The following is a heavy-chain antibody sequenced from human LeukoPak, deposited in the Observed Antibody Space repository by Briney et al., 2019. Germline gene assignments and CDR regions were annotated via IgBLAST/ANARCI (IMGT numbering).Heavy chain of an antibody. CDR3: ARAGFLITFGGVIS. CDR1: GFTFSSYA. Sequence: GGSLRLSCAASGFTFSSYAMSWVRQAPGKGLEWVSYIGSRGTSIYYADSVKGRFTISRDNAKNSLYLQMNSLRAEDTAIYYCARAGFLITFGGVISWGQGTLVTVSS. CDR2: IGSRGTSI. J-gene: IGHJ5*02. D-gene: IGHD3-16*02. V-gene: IGHV3-48*04.